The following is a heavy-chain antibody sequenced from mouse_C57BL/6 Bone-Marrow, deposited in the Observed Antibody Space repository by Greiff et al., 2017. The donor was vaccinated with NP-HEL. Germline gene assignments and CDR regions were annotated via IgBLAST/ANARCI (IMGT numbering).Heavy chain of an antibody. D-gene: IGHD1-1*01. V-gene: IGHV1-64*01. CDR3: AAFTTVVAKGYFDV. CDR1: GYTFTSYW. J-gene: IGHJ1*03. CDR2: IHPNSGST. Sequence: VQLQQPGAELVKPGASVKLSCKASGYTFTSYWMHWVKQRPGQGLEWIGMIHPNSGSTNYNEKFKSKATLTVDKSSSTAYMQRSSLTAEDSAVYYCAAFTTVVAKGYFDVWGTGTTDTVSS.